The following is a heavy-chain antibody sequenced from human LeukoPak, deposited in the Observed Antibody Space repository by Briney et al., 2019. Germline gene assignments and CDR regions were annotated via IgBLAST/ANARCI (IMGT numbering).Heavy chain of an antibody. CDR1: RYTFTAYF. CDR2: INPNSGGT. Sequence: ASVNVSCKPSRYTFTAYFIQWVRQAPGQGREWMGWINPNSGGTNYPQKFQGRVPMTRDTSISTAHMELSSLRSDDTAVYYCAGTGMGGFYNYYYMDVWGKGTTVTVSS. V-gene: IGHV1-2*02. CDR3: AGTGMGGFYNYYYMDV. J-gene: IGHJ6*03. D-gene: IGHD7-27*01.